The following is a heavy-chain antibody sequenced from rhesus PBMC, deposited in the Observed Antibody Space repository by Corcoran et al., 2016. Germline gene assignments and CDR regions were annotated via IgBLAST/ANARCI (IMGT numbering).Heavy chain of an antibody. V-gene: IGHV4S12*01. CDR2: IYSKSEST. Sequence: QVQLPESGPGVLKPSETLSLTCPVSGGPIRSCYYYWRCVRQPPGTGLEWIGSIYSKSESTNNNPSLKSRVTISKDTSKNQYSLKLSSVTATDTAMYYCARDRNSGRHYGLDSWGQGVVVTVSS. CDR1: GGPIRSCYYY. J-gene: IGHJ6*01. CDR3: ARDRNSGRHYGLDS. D-gene: IGHD6-25*01.